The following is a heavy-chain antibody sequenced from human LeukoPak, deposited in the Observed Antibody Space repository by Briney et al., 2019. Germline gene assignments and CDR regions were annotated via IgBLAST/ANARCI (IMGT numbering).Heavy chain of an antibody. J-gene: IGHJ5*02. CDR3: AKDQLGPGGLANWFDP. D-gene: IGHD7-27*01. CDR2: TYYRSKWYN. CDR1: GESVSSKTAA. V-gene: IGHV6-1*01. Sequence: SQTLSLTCAISGESVSSKTAAWNWIRQSPSRGLEWLGRTYYRSKWYNDYAVSVKSRITINPDTSKNQFSLQLKSVTPEDTAIYYCAKDQLGPGGLANWFDPWGQGTLVTVSS.